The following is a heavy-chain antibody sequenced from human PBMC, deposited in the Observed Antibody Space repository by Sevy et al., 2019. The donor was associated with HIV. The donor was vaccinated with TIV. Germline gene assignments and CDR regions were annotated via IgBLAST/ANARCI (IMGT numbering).Heavy chain of an antibody. Sequence: GGSLRLSCAASGFTFSDYCMSWVRQAPGKGLEWVSCISSSGSTIYYADSVKGRFTISRYNAKNSLYLQMNSLRAEDTAVYYCARDPTYYDFWSGYYTGWFDPWGQGTLVTVSS. V-gene: IGHV3-11*01. J-gene: IGHJ5*02. CDR3: ARDPTYYDFWSGYYTGWFDP. CDR2: ISSSGSTI. CDR1: GFTFSDYC. D-gene: IGHD3-3*01.